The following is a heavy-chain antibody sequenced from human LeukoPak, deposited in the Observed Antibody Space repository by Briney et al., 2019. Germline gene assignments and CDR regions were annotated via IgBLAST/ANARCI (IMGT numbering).Heavy chain of an antibody. Sequence: GGSLRLSCAASGFTVGSNYMSWVRQAPGKGLEWVSVIYSGGSTYYADSVKGRFTISRDNSKNTLYFQMNSPKAEDTAVYYCARDLRQAGWVFDYWGQGTLVTVSS. CDR2: IYSGGST. V-gene: IGHV3-53*01. CDR3: ARDLRQAGWVFDY. CDR1: GFTVGSNY. D-gene: IGHD6-19*01. J-gene: IGHJ4*02.